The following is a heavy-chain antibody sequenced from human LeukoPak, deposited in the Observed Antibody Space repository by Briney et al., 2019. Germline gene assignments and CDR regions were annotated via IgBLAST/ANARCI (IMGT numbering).Heavy chain of an antibody. CDR3: AKEPNPYSSGWYFQD. V-gene: IGHV3-30*18. J-gene: IGHJ1*01. D-gene: IGHD6-25*01. CDR2: VSHDGSTT. CDR1: GFAFTNYG. Sequence: GGSLRLSCAASGFAFTNYGMQWVRQAPGKGLEWVAVVSHDGSTTFYADSVKGRFTTSRDNSKNTLDLQMDSLRPEDTAVYYCAKEPNPYSSGWYFQDWGQGTLVTVSS.